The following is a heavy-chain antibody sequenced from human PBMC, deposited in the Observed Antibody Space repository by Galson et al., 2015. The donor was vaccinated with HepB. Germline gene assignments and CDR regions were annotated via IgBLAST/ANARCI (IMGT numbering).Heavy chain of an antibody. Sequence: SLRLCCASSGLTLNPSAVNRVRQAPGKGLEWLSANSGSGGSIYYADSVTGRFTISRDNSKNTLYLQMDSLRAEDTAVYYCARGSGYDFPSYFDYWGQGTLVTVSS. CDR1: GLTLNPSA. CDR3: ARGSGYDFPSYFDY. V-gene: IGHV3-23*01. CDR2: NSGSGGSI. J-gene: IGHJ4*02. D-gene: IGHD5-12*01.